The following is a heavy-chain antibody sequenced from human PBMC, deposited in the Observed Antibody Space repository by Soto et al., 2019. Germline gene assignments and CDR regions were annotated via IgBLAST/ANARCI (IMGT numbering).Heavy chain of an antibody. CDR2: IYYSGST. CDR1: GGSINSYY. D-gene: IGHD6-13*01. Sequence: PSETLSLTCTVSGGSINSYYGSWIRQPPGKGLEWIGYIYYSGSTNYNPSLKSRVTISVDTSKNQFSLKLSSVTAADTAVYYCARDRGIAARRSSSWYPHWFDPWGQGTLVTVSS. V-gene: IGHV4-59*01. CDR3: ARDRGIAARRSSSWYPHWFDP. J-gene: IGHJ5*02.